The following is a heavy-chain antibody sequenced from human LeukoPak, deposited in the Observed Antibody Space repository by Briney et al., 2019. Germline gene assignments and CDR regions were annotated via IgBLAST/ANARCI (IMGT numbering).Heavy chain of an antibody. CDR3: ARGEVVRDLVYYMDV. Sequence: ASVKVSCKASGYTFTSCGISWVRQAPGQGLEWMGWISAYNGNTNYAQKLQGRVTMTTDTSTSTAYMELRSLRSDDTAVYYCARGEVVRDLVYYMDVWGKGTTVTISS. V-gene: IGHV1-18*01. D-gene: IGHD2-15*01. CDR2: ISAYNGNT. J-gene: IGHJ6*03. CDR1: GYTFTSCG.